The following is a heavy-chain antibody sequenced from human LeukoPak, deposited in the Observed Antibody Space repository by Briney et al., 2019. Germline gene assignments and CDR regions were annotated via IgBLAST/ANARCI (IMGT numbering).Heavy chain of an antibody. J-gene: IGHJ4*02. CDR3: AKALGAGTTSYFDY. D-gene: IGHD1-7*01. V-gene: IGHV3-9*03. CDR2: ISWNSGGI. Sequence: GGSLRLSCAASGFTFDDYAMHWVRQAPGKGLEWVSGISWNSGGIGYADSVKGRFTISRDNAKNSLYLQMNSLRAEDMALYYCAKALGAGTTSYFDYWGQGTLVTVSS. CDR1: GFTFDDYA.